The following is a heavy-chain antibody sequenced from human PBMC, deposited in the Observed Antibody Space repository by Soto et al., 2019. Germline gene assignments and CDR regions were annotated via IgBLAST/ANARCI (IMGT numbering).Heavy chain of an antibody. CDR1: GYTFSTYA. CDR3: ARVARYNWNDLDY. D-gene: IGHD1-1*01. J-gene: IGHJ4*02. Sequence: GASVKVSCKASGYTFSTYAMHWVRQAPGQSLEWMGWLNGGTGQTRYSQKLQGRVTMTTDTSTSTAYMELRSLRSDDTAVYYCARVARYNWNDLDYWGQGTLVTVSS. CDR2: LNGGTGQT. V-gene: IGHV1-3*01.